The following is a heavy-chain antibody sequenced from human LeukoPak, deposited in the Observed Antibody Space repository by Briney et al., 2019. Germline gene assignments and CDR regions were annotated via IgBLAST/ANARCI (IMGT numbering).Heavy chain of an antibody. V-gene: IGHV1-8*01. J-gene: IGHJ6*02. CDR1: GYTFTSYD. CDR3: ARAAVGSSWYGSYYGMDV. D-gene: IGHD6-13*01. Sequence: ASVKVSCKASGYTFTSYDINWVRQATGQGLEWMGWMNPNSGNTGYAQRFQGRVTMTRNTSISTAYMELSSLRSEDTAVYYCARAAVGSSWYGSYYGMDVWGQGTTVTVSS. CDR2: MNPNSGNT.